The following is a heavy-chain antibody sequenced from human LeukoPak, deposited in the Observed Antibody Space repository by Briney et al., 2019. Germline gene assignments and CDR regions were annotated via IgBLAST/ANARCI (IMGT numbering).Heavy chain of an antibody. V-gene: IGHV3-48*03. CDR1: GFTFSSYE. CDR2: ISSIGSTI. CDR3: ARSGILYFDY. D-gene: IGHD6-13*01. Sequence: PGGSLRLSCAASGFTFSSYEMNWVRQAPGKGLEWVSYISSIGSTIYYADSVKGRFTISRDNAKNSLYLQMNSVRAEDTAVYYCARSGILYFDYWGQGTLVTVSS. J-gene: IGHJ4*02.